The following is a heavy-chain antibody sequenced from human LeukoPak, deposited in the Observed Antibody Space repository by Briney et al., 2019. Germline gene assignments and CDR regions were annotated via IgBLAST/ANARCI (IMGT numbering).Heavy chain of an antibody. CDR1: GYTFTSYG. CDR3: ASARGSYNWNCHWFDP. J-gene: IGHJ5*02. V-gene: IGHV1-18*01. D-gene: IGHD1-7*01. CDR2: ISAYNGNT. Sequence: EASVKVSCKASGYTFTSYGISWVRQAPGQGLEWMGWISAYNGNTNYAQKLQGRVTMTTDTSTSTAYMELRSLRSGDTAVYYCASARGSYNWNCHWFDPWGQGTLVTVSS.